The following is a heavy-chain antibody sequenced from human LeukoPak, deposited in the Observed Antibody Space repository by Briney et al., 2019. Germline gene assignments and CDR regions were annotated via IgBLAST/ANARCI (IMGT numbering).Heavy chain of an antibody. J-gene: IGHJ3*02. Sequence: SETLSLTCTVSGGSISSSSYYWGWIRQPPGKGLEWIGSIYYSGSTYYNPSLKSRVTISVDTSKNHFSLKLSSVTAADTAVYYCARDKDTAMVRAFDIWGQGTMVTVSS. V-gene: IGHV4-39*07. CDR3: ARDKDTAMVRAFDI. CDR1: GGSISSSSYY. D-gene: IGHD5-18*01. CDR2: IYYSGST.